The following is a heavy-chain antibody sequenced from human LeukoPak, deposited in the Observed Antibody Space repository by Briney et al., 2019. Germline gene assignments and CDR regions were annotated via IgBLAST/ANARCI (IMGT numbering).Heavy chain of an antibody. D-gene: IGHD3-22*01. CDR1: GFTVSSNY. CDR3: AKVRMITMIAYDAFDI. V-gene: IGHV3-53*01. CDR2: IYSGGTT. J-gene: IGHJ3*02. Sequence: GGSLRLSCAASGFTVSSNYMSWVRQAPGKGLEWVSVIYSGGTTYYADSVKGRFSISRDNSKNTLYLQMNSLRAEDTAIYYCAKVRMITMIAYDAFDIWGQGSMVTVSS.